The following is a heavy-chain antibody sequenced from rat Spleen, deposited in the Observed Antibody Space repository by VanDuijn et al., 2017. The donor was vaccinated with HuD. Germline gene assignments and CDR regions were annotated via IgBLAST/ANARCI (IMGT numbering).Heavy chain of an antibody. CDR2: ISTGGGST. Sequence: EVQLVESGGGLVQPGRSLKLSCAASGFTFSDYYMAWVRQAPKKGLEWVAYISTGGGSTYYRDSVKGRFTISRDNAKSTLYLQMDSLRSEDTATYYCARGDWGTRWYFDFWGPGTMVTVSS. CDR1: GFTFSDYY. CDR3: ARGDWGTRWYFDF. D-gene: IGHD5-1*01. V-gene: IGHV5S23*01. J-gene: IGHJ1*01.